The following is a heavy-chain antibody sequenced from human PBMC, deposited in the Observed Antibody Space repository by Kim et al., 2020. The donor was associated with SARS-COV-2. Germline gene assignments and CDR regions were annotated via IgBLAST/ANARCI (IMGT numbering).Heavy chain of an antibody. CDR3: ARAHGMDV. Sequence: GGSLRLSCAASGFTFNTYLMHWVRQAPGKGLVWVSHINGGGSTTNYADSVKGRFTISRDNAKNTLYLQMNSLRAEDTAVYYCARAHGMDVWGQGTMVTVSS. V-gene: IGHV3-74*01. CDR2: INGGGSTT. J-gene: IGHJ6*02. CDR1: GFTFNTYL.